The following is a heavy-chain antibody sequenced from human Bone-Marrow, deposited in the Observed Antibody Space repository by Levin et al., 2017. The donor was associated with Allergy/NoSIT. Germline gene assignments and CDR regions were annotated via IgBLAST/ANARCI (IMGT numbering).Heavy chain of an antibody. CDR3: ARGQGGPVVRGVMGWWFDP. CDR2: IYYSGST. CDR1: GGSISSYY. Sequence: KASETLSLTCTVSGGSISSYYWSWIRQPPGKGLEWIGYIYYSGSTNYNPSLKSRVTISVDTSKNQFSLKLSSVTAADTAVYYCARGQGGPVVRGVMGWWFDPWGQGTLVTVSS. V-gene: IGHV4-59*01. D-gene: IGHD3-10*01. J-gene: IGHJ5*02.